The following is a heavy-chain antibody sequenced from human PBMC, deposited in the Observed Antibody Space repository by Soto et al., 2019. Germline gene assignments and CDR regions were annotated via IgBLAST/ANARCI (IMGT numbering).Heavy chain of an antibody. Sequence: EVQLVESGGGLVKPGGSLRLSCAASGFTFSSYSMNWVRQAPGKGLEWVSSISSSSSYIYYAESVKGRVTISRDNAKNSLYLQMNSLRAEDTAVYYCARDKQWLVRGYYYGMDVWGQGTTVTVSS. D-gene: IGHD6-19*01. CDR2: ISSSSSYI. CDR3: ARDKQWLVRGYYYGMDV. J-gene: IGHJ6*02. V-gene: IGHV3-21*01. CDR1: GFTFSSYS.